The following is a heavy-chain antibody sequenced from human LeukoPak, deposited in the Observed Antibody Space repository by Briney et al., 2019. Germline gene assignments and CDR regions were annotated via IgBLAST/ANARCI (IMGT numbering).Heavy chain of an antibody. Sequence: GGSLRLSCAASGLTFSSSAMSWVRQAPGKGLEWVAAISDTGRLSYCADSVNGRFTISRDNSKNTLFLQMSSLRAEDTAVYYCAKKYSNSWPAFDYWGQGTLVTVSS. J-gene: IGHJ4*02. CDR2: ISDTGRLS. CDR3: AKKYSNSWPAFDY. D-gene: IGHD4-11*01. CDR1: GLTFSSSA. V-gene: IGHV3-23*01.